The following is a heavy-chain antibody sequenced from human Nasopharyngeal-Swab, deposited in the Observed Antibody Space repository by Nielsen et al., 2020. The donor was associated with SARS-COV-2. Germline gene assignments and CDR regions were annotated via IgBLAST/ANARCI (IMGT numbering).Heavy chain of an antibody. CDR2: ISGSGGST. CDR1: GFTFSSYA. D-gene: IGHD6-13*01. Sequence: ETLSLTCAASGFTFSSYAMSWVRQAPGKGLEWVSAISGSGGSTYYADSVKGRFTISRDNSKNTLYLQMNSLRAEDTAVYYCARARYWLAASGPFFDYWGQGTLVTVSS. CDR3: ARARYWLAASGPFFDY. J-gene: IGHJ4*02. V-gene: IGHV3-23*01.